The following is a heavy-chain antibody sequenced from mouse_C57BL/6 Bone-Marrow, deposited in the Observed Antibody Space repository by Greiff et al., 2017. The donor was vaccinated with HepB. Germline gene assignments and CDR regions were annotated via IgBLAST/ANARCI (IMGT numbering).Heavy chain of an antibody. CDR3: ARDRTRGAWFAY. Sequence: EVKLVESGGGLVKPGGSLKLSCAASGFIFSSYAMSWVRQTPEKRLEWVATISDGGSYTYYPDNVKGRFTISRDNAKNNLYLQMSHLKSEDTAMYYCARDRTRGAWFAYWGQGTLVTVSA. V-gene: IGHV5-4*01. CDR1: GFIFSSYA. J-gene: IGHJ3*01. CDR2: ISDGGSYT.